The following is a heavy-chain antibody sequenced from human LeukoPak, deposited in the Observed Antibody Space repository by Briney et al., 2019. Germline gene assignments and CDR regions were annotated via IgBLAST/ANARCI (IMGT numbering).Heavy chain of an antibody. Sequence: SETLSLTCTVSGGSISSSSYYWGWIRQPPGKGLEWIGSIYYSGTTYHNPSLKSRVTISPDTSKNQFSLKLSSVTAADTAVYYCARVARDLYPYYFDYWGQGTLVTVSS. J-gene: IGHJ4*02. D-gene: IGHD2-15*01. V-gene: IGHV4-39*07. CDR2: IYYSGTT. CDR1: GGSISSSSYY. CDR3: ARVARDLYPYYFDY.